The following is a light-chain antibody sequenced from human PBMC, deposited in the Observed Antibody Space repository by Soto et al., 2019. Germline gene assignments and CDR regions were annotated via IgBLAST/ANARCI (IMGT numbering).Light chain of an antibody. V-gene: IGLV1-47*01. Sequence: QPVLTQPPSASGTPGQRVTISCSGSSSNIGSNYVSWYQQLPGTAPKLLMYRDNHRPSGVPDRFSGSKSGTSASLAISGLRSEDEADYYCAAWDNSLSGLYVLGTGTKLTVL. CDR3: AAWDNSLSGLYV. J-gene: IGLJ1*01. CDR1: SSNIGSNY. CDR2: RDN.